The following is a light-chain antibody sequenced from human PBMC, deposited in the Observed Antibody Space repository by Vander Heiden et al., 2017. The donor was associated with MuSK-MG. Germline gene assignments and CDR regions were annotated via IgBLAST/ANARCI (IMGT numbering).Light chain of an antibody. CDR2: DVS. CDR3: SSYRSSTRHVV. Sequence: QSALTQPASVSGSPGQSITITCTGISSDVGGYNYVSWYQQHPGKVPKLMIYDVSNRPSGVSDRFSGSKSGNTASLTISGLQADDEADYYCSSYRSSTRHVVFGGGTKVTVL. CDR1: SSDVGGYNY. V-gene: IGLV2-14*03. J-gene: IGLJ2*01.